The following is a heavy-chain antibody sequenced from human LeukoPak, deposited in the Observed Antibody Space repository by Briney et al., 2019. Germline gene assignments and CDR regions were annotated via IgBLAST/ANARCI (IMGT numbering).Heavy chain of an antibody. CDR1: GYTFTSNY. CDR2: INPSGGST. J-gene: IGHJ4*02. V-gene: IGHV1-46*01. CDR3: ARSPDILTGEKFDY. Sequence: ASVKVSCKASGYTFTSNYMHWVRQAPGQGLEWMGVINPSGGSTSYAQKFQGRVTMTRDMSTSTDYMELSSLRSEDTAVYYCARSPDILTGEKFDYWGQGTLVTVSS. D-gene: IGHD3-9*01.